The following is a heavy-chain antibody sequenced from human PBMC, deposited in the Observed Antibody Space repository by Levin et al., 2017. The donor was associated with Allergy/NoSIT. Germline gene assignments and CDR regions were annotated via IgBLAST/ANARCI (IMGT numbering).Heavy chain of an antibody. Sequence: LSLTCAASGFTFTTYTMHWVRQAPGKGLEWVSLISYDGSNEYYADSVKGRFTISRDNSKNTLYLQMSSLRAEDTAVYYCAKGGNSSPGKYYGMDVWGQGTTVTVSS. CDR1: GFTFTTYT. D-gene: IGHD4-23*01. CDR3: AKGGNSSPGKYYGMDV. J-gene: IGHJ6*02. V-gene: IGHV3-30-3*01. CDR2: ISYDGSNE.